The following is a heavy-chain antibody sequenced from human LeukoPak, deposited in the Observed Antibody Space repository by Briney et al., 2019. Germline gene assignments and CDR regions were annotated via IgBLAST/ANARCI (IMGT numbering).Heavy chain of an antibody. J-gene: IGHJ4*02. Sequence: SETLSLTCTVSGGSISSYYWSWIRQPPGKGLEWIGYIYYSGSTNYNPSLKSRVTISVDTSKNQFSLKLSSVTAADTAVYYCASTYGSGSYTFGYWGQGTLVTVSS. CDR1: GGSISSYY. CDR3: ASTYGSGSYTFGY. D-gene: IGHD3-10*01. CDR2: IYYSGST. V-gene: IGHV4-59*01.